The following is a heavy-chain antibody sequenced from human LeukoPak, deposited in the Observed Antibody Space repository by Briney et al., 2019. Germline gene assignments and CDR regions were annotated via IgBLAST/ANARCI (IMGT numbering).Heavy chain of an antibody. V-gene: IGHV1-2*06. D-gene: IGHD3-10*01. CDR3: ARPHAYYYGSGSYANWFDP. CDR1: GYTFTDSY. Sequence: ASVKVSCKTSGYTFTDSYIHWVRQAPGQGLEWMGRINPNSGDPNYPQKFQGRVTMTRDTSISTAYMELSRLRSDDTAVYYCARPHAYYYGSGSYANWFDPWGQGTLVTVSS. CDR2: INPNSGDP. J-gene: IGHJ5*02.